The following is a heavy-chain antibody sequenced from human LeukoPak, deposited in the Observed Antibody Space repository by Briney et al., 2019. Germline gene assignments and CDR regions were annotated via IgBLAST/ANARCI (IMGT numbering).Heavy chain of an antibody. J-gene: IGHJ3*02. V-gene: IGHV3-64D*06. CDR3: ARVQGGYSYGYDAFDI. Sequence: GGSLSLSCSPSGFTFTSYSMHWVRQAPGKGLEYVSVISGNVGRTYYADSVKGRFTISRDNSKNTLYLQMSSLRVEDTAVYYCARVQGGYSYGYDAFDIWGQGTMVTVSS. CDR1: GFTFTSYS. D-gene: IGHD5-18*01. CDR2: ISGNVGRT.